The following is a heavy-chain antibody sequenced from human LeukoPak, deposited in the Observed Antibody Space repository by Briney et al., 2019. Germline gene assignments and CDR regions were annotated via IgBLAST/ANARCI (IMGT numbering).Heavy chain of an antibody. CDR1: GFTFSSYA. V-gene: IGHV3-23*01. Sequence: PGGSLRLSCAASGFTFSSYAMSWVRQAPGKGLEWVSAISGSGGSTYYADSVKGRFTISRDNSKNTLCLQMNSLRAEDTAVYYCAKDRVVVAATPRTRFDPWGQGTLVTVSS. CDR3: AKDRVVVAATPRTRFDP. J-gene: IGHJ5*02. D-gene: IGHD2-15*01. CDR2: ISGSGGST.